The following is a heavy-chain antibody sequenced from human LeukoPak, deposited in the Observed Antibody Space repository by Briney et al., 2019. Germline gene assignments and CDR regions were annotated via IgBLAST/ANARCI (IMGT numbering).Heavy chain of an antibody. J-gene: IGHJ6*03. CDR3: ARVWYCSSTSCYGYYYYYMDV. V-gene: IGHV1-18*01. CDR2: ISAYNGNT. D-gene: IGHD2-2*01. Sequence: VASVKVSCKASGYTFTSYGISWVRQAPGQGLEWMGWISAYNGNTNYAQKLQGRVTMTTDTSTSTAYMELRSLRSDDTAVYYCARVWYCSSTSCYGYYYYYMDVWGKGTTVTVSS. CDR1: GYTFTSYG.